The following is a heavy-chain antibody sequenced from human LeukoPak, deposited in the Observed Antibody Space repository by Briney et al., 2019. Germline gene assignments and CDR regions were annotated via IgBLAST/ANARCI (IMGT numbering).Heavy chain of an antibody. J-gene: IGHJ3*02. D-gene: IGHD2-21*01. V-gene: IGHV4-39*07. CDR1: GGSISSGGYY. CDR3: ARDGLGWPLNFDAFDI. Sequence: PSETLSLTCTVSGGSISSGGYYWGWIRQPPGKGLEWIGSIYYSGSTYYNPSLKSRVTISVDTSKNQFSLKLSSVTAADTAVYYCARDGLGWPLNFDAFDIWGQGTMVTVSS. CDR2: IYYSGST.